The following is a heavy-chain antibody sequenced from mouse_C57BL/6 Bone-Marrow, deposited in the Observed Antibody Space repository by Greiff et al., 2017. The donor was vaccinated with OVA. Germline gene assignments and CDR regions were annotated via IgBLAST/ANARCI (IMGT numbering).Heavy chain of an antibody. J-gene: IGHJ2*01. V-gene: IGHV14-4*01. CDR2: IDPENGDT. CDR1: GFNIKDDY. Sequence: VQLQQSGAELVRPGASVKLSCTASGFNIKDDYMHWVKERPEQGLEWIGWIDPENGDTEYASKFQGKATITADTASKTAYLHLSSLTSEDTAVYYYTTYRYWGRGTAITVTS. CDR3: TTYRY.